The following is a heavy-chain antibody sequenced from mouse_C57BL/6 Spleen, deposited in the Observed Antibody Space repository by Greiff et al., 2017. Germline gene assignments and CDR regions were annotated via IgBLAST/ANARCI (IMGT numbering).Heavy chain of an antibody. D-gene: IGHD2-4*01. J-gene: IGHJ3*01. CDR1: GFNIKDYY. V-gene: IGHV14-1*01. CDR3: TTWGYDYDGRFAY. CDR2: IDPEDGDT. Sequence: EVQLQESGAELVRPGASVKLSCTASGFNIKDYYMHWVKQRPEQGLEWIGRIDPEDGDTEYAPKFQGKATMTADTSSNTAYLQLSSLTSEDTAVYYCTTWGYDYDGRFAYWGQGTLVTVSA.